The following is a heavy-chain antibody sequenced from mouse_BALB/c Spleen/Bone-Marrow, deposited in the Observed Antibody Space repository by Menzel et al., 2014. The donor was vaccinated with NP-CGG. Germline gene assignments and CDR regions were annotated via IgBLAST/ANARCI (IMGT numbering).Heavy chain of an antibody. CDR3: TRDNWDY. CDR1: GYTFTSYW. D-gene: IGHD4-1*01. Sequence: VQRVESGAELVRPGASVKLSCKASGYTFTSYWINWMKQRPGQGLEWIGNIFPSETYTNYNQKFKDKATLTVDKSSSTAYMQLSSPTSEDSAVYYCTRDNWDYWGQGTTLTVS. J-gene: IGHJ2*01. V-gene: IGHV1-69*02. CDR2: IFPSETYT.